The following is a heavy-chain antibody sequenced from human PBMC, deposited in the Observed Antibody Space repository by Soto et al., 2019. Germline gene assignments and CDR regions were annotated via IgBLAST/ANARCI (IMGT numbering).Heavy chain of an antibody. J-gene: IGHJ4*02. Sequence: SETLSLTCTVSGGSVSSGSYYWSWIRQPPGKGLEWIGYIYYSGSTNYNPSLKSRVTISVDTSKNQFSLKLSSVTAADTAVYYCARHGSPTVKNEYYFDYWGQGTLVTVSS. V-gene: IGHV4-61*01. D-gene: IGHD4-17*01. CDR1: GGSVSSGSYY. CDR2: IYYSGST. CDR3: ARHGSPTVKNEYYFDY.